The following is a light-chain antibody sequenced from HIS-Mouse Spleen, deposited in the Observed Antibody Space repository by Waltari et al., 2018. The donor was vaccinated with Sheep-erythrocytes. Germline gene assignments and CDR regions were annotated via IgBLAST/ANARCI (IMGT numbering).Light chain of an antibody. Sequence: EIVLTQSPATLSLSPGERATLACRASQSVSSYLAWYKQKPGQAPRLLISDASNRATGIPARFSGSGSGTDFTLTISSLEPEDFAVYYCQQRSNWPPTFGQGTKVEIK. CDR2: DAS. V-gene: IGKV3-11*01. CDR1: QSVSSY. CDR3: QQRSNWPPT. J-gene: IGKJ1*01.